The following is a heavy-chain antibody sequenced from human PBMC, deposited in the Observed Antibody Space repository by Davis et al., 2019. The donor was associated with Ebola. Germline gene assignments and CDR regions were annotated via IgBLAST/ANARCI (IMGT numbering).Heavy chain of an antibody. V-gene: IGHV1-69*06. Sequence: SVKVSCKASGGTFSSYAISWVRQAPGQGLEWMGGIIPIFGTANYAQKFQGRVTITADKSTSTAYMELSSLRSEDTAVYYCAREESSYGFDSRPRYFDLWGRGTLVTVSS. D-gene: IGHD5-18*01. CDR1: GGTFSSYA. J-gene: IGHJ2*01. CDR3: AREESSYGFDSRPRYFDL. CDR2: IIPIFGTA.